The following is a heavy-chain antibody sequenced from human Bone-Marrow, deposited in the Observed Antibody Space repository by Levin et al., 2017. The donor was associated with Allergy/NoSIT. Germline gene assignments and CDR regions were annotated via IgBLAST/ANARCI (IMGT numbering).Heavy chain of an antibody. V-gene: IGHV3-7*01. J-gene: IGHJ3*01. D-gene: IGHD3-22*01. CDR1: GFSVSSYW. Sequence: GESLKISCAASGFSVSSYWMYWVRQAPGKGLEWVANINEDGSKQNYVDSVKGRCTISRDNAKNSLHLQMNSLRAEDTALYYCARDLAYYDDSGYYDAFDRWGQGTMVTVSP. CDR3: ARDLAYYDDSGYYDAFDR. CDR2: INEDGSKQ.